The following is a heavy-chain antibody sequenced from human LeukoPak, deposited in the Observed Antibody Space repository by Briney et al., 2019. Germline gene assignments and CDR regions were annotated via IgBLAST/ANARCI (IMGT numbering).Heavy chain of an antibody. J-gene: IGHJ4*02. CDR3: ARETAKLGRSFDY. V-gene: IGHV4-4*07. CDR1: GDSISNYY. CDR2: IYSRGST. D-gene: IGHD1-1*01. Sequence: TSETLSLTCTVSGDSISNYYWTWIRQPAGKRLEWLGRIYSRGSTNYNPSLTSRVTMSVDTSKNQFSLKLSSVTAADTAVYYCARETAKLGRSFDYWAQGALVTVSS.